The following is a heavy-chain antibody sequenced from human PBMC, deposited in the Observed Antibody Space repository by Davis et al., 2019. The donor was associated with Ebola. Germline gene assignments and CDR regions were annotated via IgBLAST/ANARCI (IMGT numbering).Heavy chain of an antibody. V-gene: IGHV3-30*02. CDR2: TRYDGLTN. CDR3: ARADCGYSYARQGCYYGMDV. J-gene: IGHJ6*04. Sequence: PGGSLRLSCAASKFAFSDYGMHWVRQAPGKGLEWVAFTRYDGLTNYYVDSVKGRFTISRDNSKNTLYLQMNSLRADDTAVYYCARADCGYSYARQGCYYGMDVWGKGTTVTVSS. CDR1: KFAFSDYG. D-gene: IGHD5-18*01.